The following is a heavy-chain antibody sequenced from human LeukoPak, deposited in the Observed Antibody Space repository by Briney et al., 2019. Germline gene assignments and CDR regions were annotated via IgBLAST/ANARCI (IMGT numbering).Heavy chain of an antibody. V-gene: IGHV3-48*03. CDR2: ISSNSRTI. J-gene: IGHJ4*02. CDR1: RFSFSTQE. CDR3: ARGSYTGFDLYFDY. D-gene: IGHD5-12*01. Sequence: GGSLRLSCATSRFSFSTQEMTWVRQAPGKGLEWVSYISSNSRTIYYADSVKGRFTISRDNTRNSVFLQLNSLRVEDTGFYYCARGSYTGFDLYFDYWGQGTLVTVSS.